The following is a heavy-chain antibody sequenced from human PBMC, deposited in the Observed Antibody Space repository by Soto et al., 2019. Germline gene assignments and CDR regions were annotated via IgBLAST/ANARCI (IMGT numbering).Heavy chain of an antibody. J-gene: IGHJ6*02. CDR1: GYTFTSYG. Sequence: ASVKVSCKASGYTFTSYGISWVRQAPGQGLEWMGWISAYNGNTNYAQKLQGRVTMTTDTSTSTAYMELRSLRSDDTAVYYCARDRPITMVRGVIHYYGMDVWGQGTTVTVSS. CDR3: ARDRPITMVRGVIHYYGMDV. V-gene: IGHV1-18*04. D-gene: IGHD3-10*01. CDR2: ISAYNGNT.